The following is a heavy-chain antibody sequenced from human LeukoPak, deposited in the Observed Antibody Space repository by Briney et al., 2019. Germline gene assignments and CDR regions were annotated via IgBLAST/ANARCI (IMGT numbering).Heavy chain of an antibody. V-gene: IGHV3-15*01. CDR2: IKSKTDGETT. Sequence: GGSLSLSCTASGFPFWNEWMTGVRQAPGKGLEWVGRIKSKTDGETTDYAAPVKDRFIISRDDSKNTMYLQMNSLKTEDTAVYSCNTSYIQIRPWGPGPRVTVSS. CDR1: GFPFWNEW. J-gene: IGHJ1*01. D-gene: IGHD6-6*01. CDR3: NTSYIQIRP.